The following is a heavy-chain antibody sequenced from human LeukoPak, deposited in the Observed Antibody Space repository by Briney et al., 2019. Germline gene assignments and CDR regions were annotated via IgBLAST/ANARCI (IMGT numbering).Heavy chain of an antibody. J-gene: IGHJ4*02. Sequence: ASVKVSCKASGFTFTSSAMQWVRQARGQRLEWRGWIVVGSGNTNYAQKFQERVTITRDMSTSTAYMELSSLRSEDTAVYYCAAGRYYYDSSGYYFPPPPDYWGQGTLVTVSS. CDR1: GFTFTSSA. V-gene: IGHV1-58*02. CDR3: AAGRYYYDSSGYYFPPPPDY. CDR2: IVVGSGNT. D-gene: IGHD3-22*01.